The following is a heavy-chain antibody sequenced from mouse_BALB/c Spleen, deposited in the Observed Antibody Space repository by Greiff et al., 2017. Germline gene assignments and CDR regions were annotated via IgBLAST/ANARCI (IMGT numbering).Heavy chain of an antibody. V-gene: IGHV3-2*02. Sequence: EVQLQQSGPGLVKPSQSLSLTCTVTGYSITSDYAWNWIRQFPGNKLEWMGYISYSGSTSYNPSLKSRISITRDTSKNQFFLQLNSVTTEDTATYYCARGGYYGYDAMDYWGQGTSVTVSS. CDR1: GYSITSDYA. D-gene: IGHD1-2*01. CDR3: ARGGYYGYDAMDY. J-gene: IGHJ4*01. CDR2: ISYSGST.